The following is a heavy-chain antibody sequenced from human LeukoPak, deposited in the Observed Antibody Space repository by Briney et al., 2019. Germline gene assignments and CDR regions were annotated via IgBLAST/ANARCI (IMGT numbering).Heavy chain of an antibody. CDR3: ARGSRRAAGALDS. CDR2: IWYDGSNR. V-gene: IGHV3-33*01. J-gene: IGHJ4*02. Sequence: GGSLRLSCAASGYTFSYYVMHWVRQAPGKGLEWVAVIWYDGSNRYYADSVKGRFTISRDNSKNTLYLLMNSLRADDTAVYYCARGSRRAAGALDSWGQGTLVTVSS. CDR1: GYTFSYYV. D-gene: IGHD6-13*01.